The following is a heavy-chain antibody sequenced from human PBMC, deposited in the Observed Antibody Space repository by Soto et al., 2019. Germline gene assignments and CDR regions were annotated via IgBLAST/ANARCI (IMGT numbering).Heavy chain of an antibody. J-gene: IGHJ5*02. CDR1: GYTFSRYG. CDR3: ARRITTVSPGFDP. D-gene: IGHD1-1*01. CDR2: INAGKGNP. Sequence: ASVKVSCKASGYTFSRYGMHWVRQAPGQRLEWMGWINAGKGNPKYSQKFQGRVTITADESTSTAYMELSSLRSEDTAVYYCARRITTVSPGFDPWGQGTLVTVSS. V-gene: IGHV1-3*01.